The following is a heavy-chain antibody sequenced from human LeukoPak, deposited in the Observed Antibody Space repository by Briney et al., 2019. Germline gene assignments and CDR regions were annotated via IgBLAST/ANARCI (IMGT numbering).Heavy chain of an antibody. CDR3: ARDSGGYLRYYYYYMDV. J-gene: IGHJ6*03. Sequence: PSETLSLTCTVSGGSISSYYWSWIRQPPGKGLEWIGYIYYSGSTNYNPSLKSRVTLSVDTSKNQFSLKLSSVTAADTAVYYCARDSGGYLRYYYYYMDVWGKGTTVTVSS. CDR2: IYYSGST. CDR1: GGSISSYY. D-gene: IGHD1-26*01. V-gene: IGHV4-59*01.